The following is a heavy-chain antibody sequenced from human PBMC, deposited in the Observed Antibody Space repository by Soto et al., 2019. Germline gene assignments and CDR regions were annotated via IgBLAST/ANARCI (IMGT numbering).Heavy chain of an antibody. CDR1: GFTFDTYG. CDR2: ISYEGSNT. V-gene: IGHV3-30-3*01. D-gene: IGHD1-1*01. J-gene: IGHJ6*02. CDR3: ARVTPGNNLYYFSGLDF. Sequence: LRLSCVASGFTFDTYGIHWVRQAPGKGLQWVALISYEGSNTYYADSVRGRFTISRDNSKNTLYLQMNTLRPEDTGLYYCARVTPGNNLYYFSGLDFWGQGTSVTVSS.